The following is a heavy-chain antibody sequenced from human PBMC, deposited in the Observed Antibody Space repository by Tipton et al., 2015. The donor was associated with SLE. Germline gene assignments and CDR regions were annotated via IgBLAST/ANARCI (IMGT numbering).Heavy chain of an antibody. D-gene: IGHD6-13*01. CDR1: DGSINSHY. J-gene: IGHJ4*02. CDR2: IYTSGST. Sequence: TLSLTCTVSDGSINSHYWSWIRQPAGKGLEWIGRIYTSGSTNYNPSLKSRVTMSVDTSKNQFSLNLRSVTAADTAVYYCASSYSFSWFSYYFDYWGQGTLVTVSS. CDR3: ASSYSFSWFSYYFDY. V-gene: IGHV4-4*07.